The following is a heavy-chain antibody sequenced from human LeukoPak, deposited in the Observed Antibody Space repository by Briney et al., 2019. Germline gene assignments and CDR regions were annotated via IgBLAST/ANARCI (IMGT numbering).Heavy chain of an antibody. Sequence: GGSLRLSCAASGFSFDDYAMHWVRQVPGKGLEWVSLISGDGGSTYYADSVKGRFTISRDNSKNTQYLQMNSLRVEDTAVYYCGRVGGWTLDYWGQGTLVTVSS. CDR2: ISGDGGST. CDR3: GRVGGWTLDY. D-gene: IGHD3/OR15-3a*01. V-gene: IGHV3-43*02. CDR1: GFSFDDYA. J-gene: IGHJ4*02.